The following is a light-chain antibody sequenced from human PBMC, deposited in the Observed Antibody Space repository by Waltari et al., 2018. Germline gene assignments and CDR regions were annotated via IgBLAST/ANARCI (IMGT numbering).Light chain of an antibody. V-gene: IGLV2-11*01. CDR3: CSYAGSSWV. CDR2: DVS. J-gene: IGLJ3*02. CDR1: SSDVGGYNY. Sequence: QSALTQPRSVPGSPGQSVTISCTGTSSDVGGYNYVSWYHQHPGKAPKLMIYDVSKRPSGVPDRFSGSKSGNTASLTISGLQAEDEADYYCCSYAGSSWVFGGGTKLTVL.